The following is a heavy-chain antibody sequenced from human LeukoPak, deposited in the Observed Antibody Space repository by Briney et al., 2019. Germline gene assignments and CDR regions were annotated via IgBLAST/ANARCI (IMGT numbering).Heavy chain of an antibody. CDR3: SRNDFWSGYYYYGMDV. J-gene: IGHJ6*02. Sequence: PGGSLRLSCAASGLSFSSHAMNWVRQAPGKGLEWVSGISGSGDSTYYADSVKGRFTISRDNSKNTVYLQMNRLRPEDTAVYYCSRNDFWSGYYYYGMDVWGQGTTVTVSS. V-gene: IGHV3-23*01. D-gene: IGHD3-3*01. CDR2: ISGSGDST. CDR1: GLSFSSHA.